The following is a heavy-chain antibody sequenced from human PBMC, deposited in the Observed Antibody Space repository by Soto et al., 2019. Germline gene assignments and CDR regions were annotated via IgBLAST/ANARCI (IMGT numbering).Heavy chain of an antibody. CDR2: IYYSGST. CDR3: ARSDGRY. J-gene: IGHJ4*02. V-gene: IGHV4-59*01. Sequence: PSETQSLTCTVSGGSIQNYYWSWIRQPPGKGLEWMGYIYYSGSTNYNPSLKSRVTISVDTSKNQFSLKLSSVTAADTAVYYCARSDGRYWGQGTLVTVSS. CDR1: GGSIQNYY.